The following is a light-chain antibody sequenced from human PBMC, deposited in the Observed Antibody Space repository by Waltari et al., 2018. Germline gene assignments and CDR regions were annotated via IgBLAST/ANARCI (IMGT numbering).Light chain of an antibody. CDR2: GKS. CDR1: SSNIGAGYD. Sequence: QSVLTQPPSVSGAPGQRVTISCTGSSSNIGAGYDVHWYRHLPETAPKLLIYGKSNRPSGVPDRFSASKSGASASLAITGLQAEEEADYYCQSYDSRLRAWVFGGGTQLTVL. J-gene: IGLJ3*02. V-gene: IGLV1-40*01. CDR3: QSYDSRLRAWV.